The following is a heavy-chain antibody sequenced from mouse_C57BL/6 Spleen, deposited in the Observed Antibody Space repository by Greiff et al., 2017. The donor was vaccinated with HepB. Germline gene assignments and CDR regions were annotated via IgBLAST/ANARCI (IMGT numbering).Heavy chain of an antibody. CDR3: VRQKGNYFDY. CDR1: GFSFNTYA. Sequence: EVKLVESGGGLVQPKGSLKLSCAASGFSFNTYAMNWVRQAPGKGLEWVARIRSKSNNYATYYADSVKDRFTISRDDSESMLYLQMNNLKTEDTAMYYCVRQKGNYFDYWGQGTTLTVSS. CDR2: IRSKSNNYAT. J-gene: IGHJ2*01. V-gene: IGHV10-1*01.